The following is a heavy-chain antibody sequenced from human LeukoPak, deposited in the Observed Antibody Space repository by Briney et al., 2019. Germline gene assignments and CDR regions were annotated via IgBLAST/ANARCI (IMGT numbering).Heavy chain of an antibody. V-gene: IGHV3-53*01. CDR1: GFTVSSNY. Sequence: PRGSTRLSCAASGFTVSSNYMSWVRQAPGKGLEWVSVIYSGGSTYYAASVKGRVTISRDNSKNTLYLQMNSLRAEDTAVYYCARMIYSYGPNGAFDIWGQGTRVTVSS. CDR3: ARMIYSYGPNGAFDI. J-gene: IGHJ3*02. D-gene: IGHD5-18*01. CDR2: IYSGGST.